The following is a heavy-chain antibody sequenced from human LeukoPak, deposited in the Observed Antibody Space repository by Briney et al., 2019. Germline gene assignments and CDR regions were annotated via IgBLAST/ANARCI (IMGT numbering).Heavy chain of an antibody. J-gene: IGHJ4*02. CDR1: GFTSWDDW. CDR3: ARDPTNGYCSGGTCSDY. Sequence: PVGCLRLSCAPSGFTSWDDWMSWGRQAPGEGVEWVANIKEDGSEKYNVGSVKGRFTISRDNAENSLYLQMNSLRAEDTAVYYCARDPTNGYCSGGTCSDYWGQGTLVTVSS. CDR2: IKEDGSEK. D-gene: IGHD2-15*01. V-gene: IGHV3-7*03.